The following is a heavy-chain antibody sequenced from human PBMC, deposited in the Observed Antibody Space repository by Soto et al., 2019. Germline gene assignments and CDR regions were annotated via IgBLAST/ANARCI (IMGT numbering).Heavy chain of an antibody. J-gene: IGHJ4*02. CDR3: AKGRVWQLVFDS. V-gene: IGHV3-23*01. CDR1: GFTFHTYA. Sequence: EVRLLDSGGGLAQPGGSLRLSCEASGFTFHTYALSWVRQAPGKGLEGVSGISASGSSTFYADSVKGRFTISRDNSKNTLFLQMNSLRAEDTAVYYCAKGRVWQLVFDSWGQGTLVTVSS. CDR2: ISASGSST. D-gene: IGHD6-6*01.